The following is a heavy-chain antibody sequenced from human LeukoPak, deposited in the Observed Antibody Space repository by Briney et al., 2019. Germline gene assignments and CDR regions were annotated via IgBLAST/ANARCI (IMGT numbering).Heavy chain of an antibody. CDR2: IKQDGSEK. D-gene: IGHD5-18*01. CDR1: GFTFSSYW. CDR3: ARDGYSYGYESVYYYGMDV. V-gene: IGHV3-7*01. Sequence: PGGSLRLSCAASGFTFSSYWMRWVRQAPGKGLEWVANIKQDGSEKYYVDSVKGRFTISRDNAKNSLYLQMNSLRAEDTAVYYCARDGYSYGYESVYYYGMDVWGQGTTVTVSS. J-gene: IGHJ6*02.